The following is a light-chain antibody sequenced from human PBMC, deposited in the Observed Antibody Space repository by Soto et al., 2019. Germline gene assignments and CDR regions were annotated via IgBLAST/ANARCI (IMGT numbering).Light chain of an antibody. CDR2: GAS. CDR1: HSISSW. J-gene: IGKJ3*01. Sequence: DIPMTQSPSTLSASVGDRVTITCRASHSISSWLAWYQQKPGKAPNLLIYGASSLESGVPSRFSGSGSGTEFTLTISSLQPDDFATYYCQQYNSYPFTFGPGTKVDIK. CDR3: QQYNSYPFT. V-gene: IGKV1-5*01.